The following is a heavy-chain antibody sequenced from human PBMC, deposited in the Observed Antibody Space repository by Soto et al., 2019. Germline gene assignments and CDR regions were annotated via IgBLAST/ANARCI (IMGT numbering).Heavy chain of an antibody. J-gene: IGHJ4*02. CDR3: ATDSSGYYSVY. CDR1: GYTFTGYD. CDR2: VDPNSGGT. D-gene: IGHD3-22*01. V-gene: IGHV1-2*02. Sequence: ASVKVSCRASGYTFTGYDMHWVRQAPGQGLEWMGWVDPNSGGTNYAQKFQGSVTMTRDTSTDTAYMELSSLRSEDTAVYYCATDSSGYYSVYWGQGTLVTVSS.